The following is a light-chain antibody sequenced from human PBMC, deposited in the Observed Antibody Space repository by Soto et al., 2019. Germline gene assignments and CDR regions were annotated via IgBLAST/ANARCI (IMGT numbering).Light chain of an antibody. CDR1: SSDVGGYDY. J-gene: IGLJ3*02. V-gene: IGLV2-14*01. CDR3: SSYTSSVTRV. CDR2: EVS. Sequence: QSALTQPASVSGSPGPASTISCTGTSSDVGGYDYVSWFQQHPGKAPKLMIYEVSNRPSGVSNRFSGSKSVNTASLTISGLQAEDEADYYCSSYTSSVTRVFGGGTKLTV.